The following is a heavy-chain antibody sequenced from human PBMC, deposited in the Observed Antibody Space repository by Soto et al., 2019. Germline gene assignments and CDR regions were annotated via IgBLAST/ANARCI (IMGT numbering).Heavy chain of an antibody. CDR1: GDSISSHNW. CDR2: IYHNGNI. CDR3: ARVDTGLDYYFDY. D-gene: IGHD1-1*01. J-gene: IGHJ4*02. Sequence: SETLSLTCAVSGDSISSHNWWSWVRKPPGKGLEWIGEIYHNGNINYNPSLKSRVTISVDKSKNQFSLKLSSVTAADTAVYYCARVDTGLDYYFDYWGQGTLVTVS. V-gene: IGHV4-4*02.